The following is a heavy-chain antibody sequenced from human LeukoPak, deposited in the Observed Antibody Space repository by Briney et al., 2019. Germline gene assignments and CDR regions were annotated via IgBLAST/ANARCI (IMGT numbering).Heavy chain of an antibody. D-gene: IGHD3-9*01. CDR1: GFTFSSYW. V-gene: IGHV3-7*01. J-gene: IGHJ4*02. Sequence: PGGSLRLSCAASGFTFSSYWMSWVRQAPGKGLEWVANIKQDGSEKYYVDSVKGRFTISRDNAKNSLYLQMNSLRAEDTAVYYCARGVFDILTGLTKLDYWGQGTLVTVSS. CDR3: ARGVFDILTGLTKLDY. CDR2: IKQDGSEK.